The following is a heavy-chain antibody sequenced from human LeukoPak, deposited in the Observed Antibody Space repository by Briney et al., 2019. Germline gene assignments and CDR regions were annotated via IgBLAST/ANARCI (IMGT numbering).Heavy chain of an antibody. D-gene: IGHD3/OR15-3a*01. CDR3: ARDSFLDPTWDY. CDR2: ISWNGGST. V-gene: IGHV3-20*04. Sequence: TRGSLRLSCAASGFTFDDYAMSWVRQAPGKGLEWVSGISWNGGSTAYADSLKGRFTISRDNAKNSLYLQMNSLRAEDTAVYYCARDSFLDPTWDYWGQGTLVTVSS. J-gene: IGHJ4*02. CDR1: GFTFDDYA.